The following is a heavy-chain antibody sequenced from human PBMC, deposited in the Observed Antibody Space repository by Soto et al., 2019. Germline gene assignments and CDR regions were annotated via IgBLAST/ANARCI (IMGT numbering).Heavy chain of an antibody. CDR1: GGSISNY. D-gene: IGHD2-21*01. CDR3: ARRWGGTFDY. J-gene: IGHJ4*02. V-gene: IGHV4-59*01. Sequence: QVQLQESGPGLVKPSETLSLTCTVSGGSISNYWSWIRQPPGKGLEWIGYIYYSGSTNYNPSLKSRVTISVDTSKNQFSLKLSSVTAADTAVYYCARRWGGTFDYWGQGTLVTVSS. CDR2: IYYSGST.